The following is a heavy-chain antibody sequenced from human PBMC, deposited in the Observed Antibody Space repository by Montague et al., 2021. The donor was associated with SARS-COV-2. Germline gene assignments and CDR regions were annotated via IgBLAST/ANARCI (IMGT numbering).Heavy chain of an antibody. CDR2: FYYSGST. J-gene: IGHJ5*02. CDR3: ARQAFSRSTSFGVVISEGCLDP. CDR1: GGSISSGSYY. V-gene: IGHV4-39*01. D-gene: IGHD3-3*01. Sequence: SETLSLTCTVSGGSISSGSYYWGWIRQPPGKGLEWIGSFYYSGSTYYNPSLKSRVTISVDTSKNQFSLRLSSVTAADTAVYYCARQAFSRSTSFGVVISEGCLDPWGQGTLVTVSS.